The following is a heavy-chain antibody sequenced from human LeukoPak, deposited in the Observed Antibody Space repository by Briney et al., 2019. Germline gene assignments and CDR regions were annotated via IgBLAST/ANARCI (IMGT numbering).Heavy chain of an antibody. Sequence: GGSLRLSCAASGFTFSSYEMNWVRQAPGKGLEWVSYISSSGSTIYYADSVKGRFTISGDNAKNSLYLQMNSLRAEDTAVYYCARRRTIVVVPAAPYGMDVWGQGTTVTVSS. J-gene: IGHJ6*02. CDR1: GFTFSSYE. V-gene: IGHV3-48*03. CDR2: ISSSGSTI. D-gene: IGHD2-2*01. CDR3: ARRRTIVVVPAAPYGMDV.